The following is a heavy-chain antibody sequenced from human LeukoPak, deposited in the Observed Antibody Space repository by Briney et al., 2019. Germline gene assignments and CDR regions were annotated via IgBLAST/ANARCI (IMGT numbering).Heavy chain of an antibody. D-gene: IGHD2-8*01. J-gene: IGHJ5*02. CDR1: GGSISSSTYY. CDR2: IYYSGST. Sequence: SETLSLTCTVSGGSISSSTYYWGWIRQPPGKGLEWIGTIYYSGSTYYNPSLKSRVTISLDTSNNLFSLKLNSVTAADTAVYYCARVCMGYCTSGNYWFDPWGQGTLVTASS. CDR3: ARVCMGYCTSGNYWFDP. V-gene: IGHV4-39*07.